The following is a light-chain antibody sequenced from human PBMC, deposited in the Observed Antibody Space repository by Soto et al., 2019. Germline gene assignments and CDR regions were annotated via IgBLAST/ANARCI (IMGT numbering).Light chain of an antibody. CDR3: LQHNSYPYS. Sequence: DIPMTQSPFSLSASVGDRVTITCRASQDIRFLGWFQQKPGEAPKRLIYATSNLEGGVPSRFSGSGPGTEYTLTISSLQPEDCATYFFLQHNSYPYSFGQGTKVDIK. CDR2: ATS. CDR1: QDIRF. V-gene: IGKV1-17*01. J-gene: IGKJ2*01.